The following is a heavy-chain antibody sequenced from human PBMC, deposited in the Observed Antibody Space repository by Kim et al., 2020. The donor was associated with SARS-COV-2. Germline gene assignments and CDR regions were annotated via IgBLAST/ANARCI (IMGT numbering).Heavy chain of an antibody. D-gene: IGHD3-16*01. V-gene: IGHV3-23*01. CDR2: ISGSGGST. CDR3: AKSEGRITSQTGTDYGRDV. J-gene: IGHJ6*02. Sequence: GGSLRISCAASGLTFSGYAMTWVRQAPGKGLEWVSSISGSGGSTHYADSVKGRFTISRDNYKNTLFLQMNSLRAEDTAVYYCAKSEGRITSQTGTDYGRDVWGQGTTVTVSS. CDR1: GLTFSGYA.